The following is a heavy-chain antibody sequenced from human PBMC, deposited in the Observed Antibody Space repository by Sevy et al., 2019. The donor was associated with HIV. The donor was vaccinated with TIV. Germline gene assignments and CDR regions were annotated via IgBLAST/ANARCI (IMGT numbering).Heavy chain of an antibody. CDR2: ISYDGSNK. Sequence: GGSLRLSCAVSRFTFSNYGMHWVRQAPGKGLEWVALISYDGSNKHYADSVKGRFTISRDNVKNTLFLDMNSLRAEDTAIYYCAKDAGTYYLTYYFDSWGQGTLVTVSS. J-gene: IGHJ4*02. D-gene: IGHD1-26*01. V-gene: IGHV3-33*05. CDR1: RFTFSNYG. CDR3: AKDAGTYYLTYYFDS.